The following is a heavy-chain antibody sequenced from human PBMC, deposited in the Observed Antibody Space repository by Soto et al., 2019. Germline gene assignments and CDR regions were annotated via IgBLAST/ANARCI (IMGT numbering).Heavy chain of an antibody. D-gene: IGHD4-17*01. CDR2: IKSKTDGGTT. CDR1: GFTFSNAW. V-gene: IGHV3-15*01. J-gene: IGHJ4*02. Sequence: EVQLVESGGGLVKHGGSLRLSCAASGFTFSNAWMSWVRQAPGKGLEWVGRIKSKTDGGTTDYAAPVKGRFTISSDDSKNTLYLQMNSLKTEDTAVYYCTGHYGDYYDYWGQGTLVTVSS. CDR3: TGHYGDYYDY.